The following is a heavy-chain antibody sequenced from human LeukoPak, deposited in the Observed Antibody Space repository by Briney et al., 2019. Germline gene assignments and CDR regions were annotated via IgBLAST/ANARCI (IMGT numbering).Heavy chain of an antibody. CDR1: GFTFSSNC. J-gene: IGHJ4*02. D-gene: IGHD6-19*01. Sequence: GGSLRLSCAASGFTFSSNCMHWVRQAPGKGLVWVSRISSDGSTTGYADSVKGRFTISRDNAKNSLYLQMNSLRAEDTAVYYCARPAWSSGWYIDYWGQGTPVTVSS. V-gene: IGHV3-74*01. CDR2: ISSDGSTT. CDR3: ARPAWSSGWYIDY.